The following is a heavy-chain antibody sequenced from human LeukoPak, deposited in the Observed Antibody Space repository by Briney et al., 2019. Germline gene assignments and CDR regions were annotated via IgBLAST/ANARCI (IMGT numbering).Heavy chain of an antibody. J-gene: IGHJ4*02. CDR2: ISSGGSLI. CDR1: GFNFRSYE. Sequence: GGSLRLSCAASGFNFRSYEMNWVRQAPGKGLEWVSYISSGGSLIYYADSVKGRFTVSRDNAKNSLYLQMNSLRAEDTAVYYCARSLTPAAGNLGYWGQGTLVTVSS. V-gene: IGHV3-48*03. CDR3: ARSLTPAAGNLGY. D-gene: IGHD6-13*01.